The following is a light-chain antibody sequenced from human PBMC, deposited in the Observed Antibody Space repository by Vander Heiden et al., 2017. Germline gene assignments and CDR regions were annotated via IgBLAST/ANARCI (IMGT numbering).Light chain of an antibody. CDR1: QSVSSY. CDR3: QQRSNWPRGT. J-gene: IGKJ3*01. V-gene: IGKV3-11*01. CDR2: DAS. Sequence: DIVLTQSPATLSLSPGDRATLSCRASQSVSSYLAWYQQKPGQAPRILIYDASNRATGIPARFSGSGSGTDFSLTISSLEPEDFAVYYCQQRSNWPRGTFGPGTKVDIK.